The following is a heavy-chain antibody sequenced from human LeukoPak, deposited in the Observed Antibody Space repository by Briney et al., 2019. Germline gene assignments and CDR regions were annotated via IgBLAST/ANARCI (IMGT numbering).Heavy chain of an antibody. Sequence: GGSLRLSCAASGFTFSNYNMNWVRQAPGKGLEWVSSISTGSSYIYYADSVKGRFTSSRDDSKNTLSLQMNSLRPEDTAVYYCAKDSLSANGIYDPFDMWGQGTMVTVSS. D-gene: IGHD5/OR15-5a*01. V-gene: IGHV3-21*04. J-gene: IGHJ3*02. CDR1: GFTFSNYN. CDR2: ISTGSSYI. CDR3: AKDSLSANGIYDPFDM.